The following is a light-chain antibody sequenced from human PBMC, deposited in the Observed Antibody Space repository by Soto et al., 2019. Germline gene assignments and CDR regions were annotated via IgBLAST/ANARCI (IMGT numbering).Light chain of an antibody. CDR1: QYISGW. J-gene: IGKJ1*01. V-gene: IGKV1-5*01. CDR2: DAS. CDR3: QEYETFSGT. Sequence: IQMTQSPSTLSASVGATVTFTYRASQYISGWLAWYQQKPGKAPILLIYDASALPRGVPTRFSGRGSGTEFTLTSSILQPDDGATYYSQEYETFSGTFGPGTKVDI.